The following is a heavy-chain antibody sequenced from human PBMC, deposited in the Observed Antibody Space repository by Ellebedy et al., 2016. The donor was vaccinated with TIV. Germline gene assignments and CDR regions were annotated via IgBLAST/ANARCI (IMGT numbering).Heavy chain of an antibody. CDR1: GDSISSGGHY. V-gene: IGHV4-31*03. CDR2: IYNSGST. J-gene: IGHJ4*02. CDR3: ARAGLITGNDY. Sequence: SETLSLTXTVSGDSISSGGHYWTWIRQHPGKGLEWIGYIYNSGSTYYNPSLKSRVTISVDTSKNQFSLKLRSVTAADTAVYYCARAGLITGNDYWGQGILVTVSS. D-gene: IGHD1-14*01.